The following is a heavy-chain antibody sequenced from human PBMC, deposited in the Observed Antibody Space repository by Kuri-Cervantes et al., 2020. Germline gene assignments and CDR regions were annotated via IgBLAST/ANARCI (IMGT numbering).Heavy chain of an antibody. V-gene: IGHV4-30-2*01. CDR3: ASEGSSVSYYPN. CDR1: GGSFSGYY. J-gene: IGHJ4*02. Sequence: SCAVYGGSFSGYYWSWIRQPPGKGLEWIGYIYHSGSTYYNPSLKSRVTISVDRSKNQFSLKLSSVTAADTAVYYCASEGSSVSYYPNWGQGTLVTVSS. D-gene: IGHD3-10*01. CDR2: IYHSGST.